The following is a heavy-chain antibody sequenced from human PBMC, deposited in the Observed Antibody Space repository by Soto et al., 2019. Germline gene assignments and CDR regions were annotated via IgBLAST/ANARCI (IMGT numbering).Heavy chain of an antibody. CDR1: CGALKGGSYS. CDR3: ARDFAYFDY. CDR2: VYHTGRT. D-gene: IGHD3-3*01. J-gene: IGHJ4*02. V-gene: IGHV4-61*01. Sequence: SXTLSLTCTVSCGALKGGSYSRSWIRQPPVKGLEWIGYVYHTGRTSYNPSLKSRVSISMDTSKNQFSLNLDSVTAADTAVYFCARDFAYFDYWGQGTLVTVSS.